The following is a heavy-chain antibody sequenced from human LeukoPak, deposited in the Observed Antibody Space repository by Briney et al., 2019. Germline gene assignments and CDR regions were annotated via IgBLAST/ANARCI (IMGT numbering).Heavy chain of an antibody. D-gene: IGHD3-22*01. V-gene: IGHV4-34*01. CDR3: ARGGSITMIVVVYYFGY. Sequence: SETLSLTCAVYGGSFSGYYWSWIRQPPGKGLEWIGEINHSGSTNYNPSLKSRVTISVDTSKNQFSLKLSSVTAADTAVYYCARGGSITMIVVVYYFGYWGQGTLVTVSS. CDR1: GGSFSGYY. J-gene: IGHJ4*02. CDR2: INHSGST.